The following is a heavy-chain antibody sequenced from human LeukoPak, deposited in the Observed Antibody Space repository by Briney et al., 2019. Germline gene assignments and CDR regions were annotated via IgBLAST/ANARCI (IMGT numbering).Heavy chain of an antibody. V-gene: IGHV3-48*03. Sequence: GGSLRLSCTASGFTFGNYAMTWVRQAPGKGLEWVSYISSSGSTIYYADSVKGRFTISRDNAKNSLYLQMNSLRAEDTAVYYCARDRRAYCGGDCYSRYYYMDVWGKGTTVTISS. D-gene: IGHD2-21*02. CDR2: ISSSGSTI. CDR1: GFTFGNYA. CDR3: ARDRRAYCGGDCYSRYYYMDV. J-gene: IGHJ6*03.